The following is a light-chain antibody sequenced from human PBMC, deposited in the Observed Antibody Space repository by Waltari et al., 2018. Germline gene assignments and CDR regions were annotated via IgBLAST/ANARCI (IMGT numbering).Light chain of an antibody. Sequence: VLTQPPSVSGAPEQTVTISYPGRGPNIGAGSELHWYQQVPRAAPKLLIHGSTMRPLGVPDRFFGSTSGTSASLAITGLQAEDEAVYYCQSYDTSLTVVFGGGTKLTVL. V-gene: IGLV1-40*01. CDR2: GST. J-gene: IGLJ3*02. CDR3: QSYDTSLTVV. CDR1: GPNIGAGSE.